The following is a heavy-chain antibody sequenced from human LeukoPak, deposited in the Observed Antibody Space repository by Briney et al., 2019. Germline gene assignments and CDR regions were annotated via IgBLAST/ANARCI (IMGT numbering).Heavy chain of an antibody. CDR1: GFTFSNYG. J-gene: IGHJ4*02. Sequence: PGGTLRLSCVASGFTFSNYGMNWVRQAPGKGLEWVSGIVGSGVTTYHADSVKGRFTISRDNFKNTLYLHMNGLRVEDTAIYYCARDERWIQFNYWGQGTLVTVSS. V-gene: IGHV3-23*01. CDR2: IVGSGVTT. CDR3: ARDERWIQFNY. D-gene: IGHD5-18*01.